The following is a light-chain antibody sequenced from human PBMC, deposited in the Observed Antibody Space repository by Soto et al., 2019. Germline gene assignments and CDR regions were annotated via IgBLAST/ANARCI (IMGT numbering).Light chain of an antibody. J-gene: IGLJ1*01. V-gene: IGLV2-14*03. CDR3: SSYTTSNTRQIV. Sequence: QSVLTQPASVSGSPGQSITISCTGTSSDVVGYNYVSWYQHHPGKAPKLLIYDVSNRPSGISNRFSGSKSDNTASLTISGLQPEDDADYYCSSYTTSNTRQIVFGTGTKVTV. CDR2: DVS. CDR1: SSDVVGYNY.